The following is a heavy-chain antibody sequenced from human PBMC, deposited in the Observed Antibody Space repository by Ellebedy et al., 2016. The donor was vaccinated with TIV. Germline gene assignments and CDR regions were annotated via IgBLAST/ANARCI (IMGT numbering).Heavy chain of an antibody. Sequence: GESLKISCTASGFTFSSYAISWVRQAPVKGLEWVAGVNGGGIVIAYADSVKGRFTHSRDNSKNTRDLLMNSQRAEDTVVYYLIVVVRGVCYWGQGTLVTVSS. CDR1: GFTFSSYA. J-gene: IGHJ4*02. CDR2: VNGGGIVI. V-gene: IGHV3-23*01. D-gene: IGHD3-22*01. CDR3: IVVVRGVCY.